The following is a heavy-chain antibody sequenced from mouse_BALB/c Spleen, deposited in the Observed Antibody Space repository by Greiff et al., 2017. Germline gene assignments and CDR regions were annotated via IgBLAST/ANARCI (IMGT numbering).Heavy chain of an antibody. J-gene: IGHJ4*01. CDR1: GFTFTSYT. Sequence: EVLLVESGAGLVQPGGSLTLSCAASGFTFTSYTMSWVRQTPEKGLEWVGYICNGGGSTYYTDTVKGRVTISGDNANNTLYMLMNSLKSEDTAVYYCARGDGAMDYWGQGTAVTVSS. CDR2: ICNGGGST. V-gene: IGHV5-12-2*01. CDR3: ARGDGAMDY.